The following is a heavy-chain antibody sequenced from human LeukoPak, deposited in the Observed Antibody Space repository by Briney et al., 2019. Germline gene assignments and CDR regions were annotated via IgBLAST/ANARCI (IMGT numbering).Heavy chain of an antibody. J-gene: IGHJ6*02. CDR2: INPNGGGT. V-gene: IGHV1-2*02. Sequence: ASVKVSCKASGYTFTGYYMHWVRQAPGQGLEWMGWINPNGGGTNYAQKFQGRVTMTRDTSISTAYMELSRLRSDDTAVYYCARGPSQLWYYGMDVWGQGTTVTVSS. CDR3: ARGPSQLWYYGMDV. D-gene: IGHD5-18*01. CDR1: GYTFTGYY.